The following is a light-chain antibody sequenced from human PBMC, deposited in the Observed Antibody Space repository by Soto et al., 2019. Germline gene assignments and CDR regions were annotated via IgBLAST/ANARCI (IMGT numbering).Light chain of an antibody. J-gene: IGLJ2*01. CDR3: AAWDDSLNVVV. Sequence: QSVLTQPPSASATPGQRVTISCSGSSSNIGSNTVNWYQHLPGTAPKLLIYGNSQRPSGVPDRFSGSKSGTSASLAISGLQSEDEADYYCAAWDDSLNVVVFGGGTKLTVL. V-gene: IGLV1-44*01. CDR2: GNS. CDR1: SSNIGSNT.